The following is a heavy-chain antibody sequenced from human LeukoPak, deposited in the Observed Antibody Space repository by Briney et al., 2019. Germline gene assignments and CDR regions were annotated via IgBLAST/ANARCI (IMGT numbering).Heavy chain of an antibody. Sequence: ASETLSLTCSVSRVSINNYYWSWIRQPPGKGLEWIGYIYYNGHTNYNPSLKSRVTVSVDTSKNQFSLKLSSVTAADTAVYYCARHGGSGWFRAFDFWGQGALVTVSS. CDR2: IYYNGHT. J-gene: IGHJ4*02. D-gene: IGHD6-19*01. CDR3: ARHGGSGWFRAFDF. CDR1: RVSINNYY. V-gene: IGHV4-59*08.